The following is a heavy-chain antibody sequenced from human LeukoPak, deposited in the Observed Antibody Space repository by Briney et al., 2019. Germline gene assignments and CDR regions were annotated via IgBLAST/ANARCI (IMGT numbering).Heavy chain of an antibody. J-gene: IGHJ6*03. CDR2: ISGSDGST. Sequence: GGSLRLSCAASGFTFSTYAMSWVRQAPGKGLEWVSVISGSDGSTYYADSVKGRFTISRDNSKNTLYLQVNSLRAEDTALYYCAKGGIPAPEYYYYYYMDVWGKGTTVTVSS. D-gene: IGHD6-13*01. CDR1: GFTFSTYA. CDR3: AKGGIPAPEYYYYYYMDV. V-gene: IGHV3-23*01.